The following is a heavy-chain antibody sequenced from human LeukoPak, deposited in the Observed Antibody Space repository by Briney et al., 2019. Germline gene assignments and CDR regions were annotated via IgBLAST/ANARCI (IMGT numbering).Heavy chain of an antibody. J-gene: IGHJ5*02. CDR1: GFTFSSYW. Sequence: GGSLRLFCAASGFTFSSYWMSWVRQAPGKGREGVANIKQDGSEKYYVDSVKGRFTISRDNAKNSLYLQMNSLRAEDTAVYYCAREAGPNWFDPWGQGTLVTVSS. CDR2: IKQDGSEK. V-gene: IGHV3-7*01. CDR3: AREAGPNWFDP.